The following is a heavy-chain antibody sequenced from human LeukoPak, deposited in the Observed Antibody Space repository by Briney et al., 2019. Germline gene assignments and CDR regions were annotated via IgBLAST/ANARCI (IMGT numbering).Heavy chain of an antibody. D-gene: IGHD5-12*01. CDR2: INPNSGGT. Sequence: LAASVKVSCKASGYTFTGYYMHWVRQAPGQGLEWMGWINPNSGGTNYAQKFQGRVAMTRDTSISTAYMEPSGLRSDDTAVYYCARVVVATKKSWRYYYYGMDVWGQGTTVTVSS. CDR1: GYTFTGYY. V-gene: IGHV1-2*03. CDR3: ARVVVATKKSWRYYYYGMDV. J-gene: IGHJ6*02.